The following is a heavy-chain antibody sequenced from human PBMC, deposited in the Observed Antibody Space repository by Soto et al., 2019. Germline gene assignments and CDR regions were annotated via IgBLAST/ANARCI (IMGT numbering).Heavy chain of an antibody. V-gene: IGHV3-72*01. J-gene: IGHJ4*02. D-gene: IGHD5-12*01. CDR1: GFTFSDHY. CDR3: ARYIVATKYLDY. CDR2: IKNKPKSYTT. Sequence: EVQLVESGGGLVQPGGSLRLSCAASGFTFSDHYMDWVRQAPGKGLDWIGRIKNKPKSYTTQYAASVKGRFTISRDDSINSLHLQMESLRADDTAVYYCARYIVATKYLDYWGQGTLVTVSS.